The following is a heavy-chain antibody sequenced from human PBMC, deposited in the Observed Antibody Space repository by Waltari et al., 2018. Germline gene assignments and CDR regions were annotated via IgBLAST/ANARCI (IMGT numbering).Heavy chain of an antibody. CDR3: SRSPAGYSRSDY. J-gene: IGHJ4*02. Sequence: EVRLEESGGGLVQPCGSLRLSCAASGFAFSSYWMHWVRQGPGQGLVWVSRIDNDGSGTTYADSVMGRFTISRDNAKNTVYLEMNSLRAEDTAVYYCSRSPAGYSRSDYWGQGTLVTVSS. D-gene: IGHD5-18*01. CDR1: GFAFSSYW. CDR2: IDNDGSGT. V-gene: IGHV3-74*01.